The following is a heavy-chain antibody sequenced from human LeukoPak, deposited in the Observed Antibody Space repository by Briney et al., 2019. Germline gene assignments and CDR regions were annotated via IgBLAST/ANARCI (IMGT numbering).Heavy chain of an antibody. CDR3: ARVWQQLVSYPFDY. J-gene: IGHJ4*02. CDR1: GFTFSTYA. CDR2: ISGSGDTA. D-gene: IGHD6-13*01. V-gene: IGHV3-23*01. Sequence: GGSLRLSCAASGFTFSTYAMSWVRQAPGKGLEWVSVISGSGDTAYYADSVKGRFTISRDNSKNTLYLQMNSLRAEDTAVYYCARVWQQLVSYPFDYWGQGTLVTVSS.